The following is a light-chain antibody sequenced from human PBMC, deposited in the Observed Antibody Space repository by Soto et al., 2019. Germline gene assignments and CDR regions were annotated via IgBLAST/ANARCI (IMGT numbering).Light chain of an antibody. Sequence: EIVLTQSPGTLSLSPGERATLSCRASQSVSSTYLAWYQQKPGQAPRLLIFGASNRATGIPDRFSGSGSGTDFTLTISSLEPEDFALYYCQHYGSSPPWTFGQGTKVELK. CDR2: GAS. CDR3: QHYGSSPPWT. V-gene: IGKV3-20*01. J-gene: IGKJ1*01. CDR1: QSVSSTY.